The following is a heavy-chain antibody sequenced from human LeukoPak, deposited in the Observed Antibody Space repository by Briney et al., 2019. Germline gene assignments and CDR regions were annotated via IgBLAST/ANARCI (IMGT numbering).Heavy chain of an antibody. V-gene: IGHV1-46*01. D-gene: IGHD1-26*01. Sequence: GASVKVSCKASGYTFTSYYMHWVRQAPGQGLEWMGIINPSGGSTSYAQKFQGRVTMTRDTSTSTVYMELSSLRSEDTAVYYCARGESMRSGSYPRPPGYWGQGTLVTVSS. CDR2: INPSGGST. J-gene: IGHJ4*02. CDR3: ARGESMRSGSYPRPPGY. CDR1: GYTFTSYY.